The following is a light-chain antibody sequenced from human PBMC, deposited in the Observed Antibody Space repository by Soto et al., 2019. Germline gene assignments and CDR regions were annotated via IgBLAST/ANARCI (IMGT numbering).Light chain of an antibody. V-gene: IGLV1-40*01. CDR2: GNS. CDR1: SSNIGAGYD. Sequence: QSVLTQPPSVSGAPGQRVTISCTGSSSNIGAGYDVHWYLQLPGTAPKLLISGNSNRPSGVPDRFSGSKSGTSASLAITGLQAEDEADYYYQSYDSSLSGWVFGGGTKLTVL. J-gene: IGLJ3*02. CDR3: QSYDSSLSGWV.